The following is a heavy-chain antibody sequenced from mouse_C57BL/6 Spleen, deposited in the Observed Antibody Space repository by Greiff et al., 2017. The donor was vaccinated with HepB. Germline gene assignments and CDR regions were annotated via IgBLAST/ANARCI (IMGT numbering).Heavy chain of an antibody. CDR1: GFTFSDYY. J-gene: IGHJ1*03. V-gene: IGHV5-12*01. D-gene: IGHD1-1*01. Sequence: EVQLVESGGGLVQPGGSLKLSCAASGFTFSDYYMYWVRQTPEKRLEWVAYISNGGGSTYYPDTVKGRFTISRDNAKNTLYLQMSRLKSEDTAMYYCAREGNYLITTVVAHWYFDVRGTGTTVTVSS. CDR3: AREGNYLITTVVAHWYFDV. CDR2: ISNGGGST.